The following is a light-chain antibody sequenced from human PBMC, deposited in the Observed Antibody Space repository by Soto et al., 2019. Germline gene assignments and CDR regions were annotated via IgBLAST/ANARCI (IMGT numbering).Light chain of an antibody. CDR1: QGISQY. CDR3: LQHNSYTLT. V-gene: IGKV1-9*01. J-gene: IGKJ4*01. CDR2: TAS. Sequence: DIQLTQSPSFLSASLGDRVAITCRASQGISQYVAWYQQKPGSAPKLLIYTASILQNGVPSRFSGSGSATEFTLTISSLKNEDFATYYCLQHNSYTLTFGGGTKVDIK.